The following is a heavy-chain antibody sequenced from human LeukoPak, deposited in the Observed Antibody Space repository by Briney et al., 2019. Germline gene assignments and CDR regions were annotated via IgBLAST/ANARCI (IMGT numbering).Heavy chain of an antibody. CDR1: GYTFTSYV. CDR2: INAANGNT. CDR3: AKEASSGILTGYYTGFDY. Sequence: GASVKVSCKASGYTFTSYVIHWVRQAPGHRLEWMGWINAANGNTKYSQKFQGRVTITRDTSASTAYMELSSLRSEDTAVYYCAKEASSGILTGYYTGFDYWGQGTLVTVSS. J-gene: IGHJ4*02. V-gene: IGHV1-3*01. D-gene: IGHD3-9*01.